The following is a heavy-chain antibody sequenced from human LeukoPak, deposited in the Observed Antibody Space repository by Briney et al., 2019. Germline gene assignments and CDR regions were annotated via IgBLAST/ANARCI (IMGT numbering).Heavy chain of an antibody. V-gene: IGHV3-21*04. CDR2: ISSSSSYI. CDR1: GFTFSIYS. Sequence: GGSLRLSCAASGFTFSIYSMNWVRQAPGKGLDWVSSISSSSSYIYYADSVKGRFTISRDNAKNSLYLQMNSLRAEDTALYYCAILPPSGYSARPDAFDIWGQGTMVTVSS. J-gene: IGHJ3*02. CDR3: AILPPSGYSARPDAFDI. D-gene: IGHD3-22*01.